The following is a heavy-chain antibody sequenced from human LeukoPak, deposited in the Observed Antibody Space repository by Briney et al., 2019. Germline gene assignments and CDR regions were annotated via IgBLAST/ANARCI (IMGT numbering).Heavy chain of an antibody. CDR3: ARDRADDSSGYYYVAGAFDI. CDR1: GFTFSSYA. D-gene: IGHD3-22*01. Sequence: GGSLRLSCAASGFTFSSYAMSWVRQAPGKGLEWVSGINNSGDNTYYADSVRGRFTISRDNSKNTLYLQMNSQRAEDTAVYYCARDRADDSSGYYYVAGAFDIWGQGTMVTVSS. V-gene: IGHV3-23*01. J-gene: IGHJ3*02. CDR2: INNSGDNT.